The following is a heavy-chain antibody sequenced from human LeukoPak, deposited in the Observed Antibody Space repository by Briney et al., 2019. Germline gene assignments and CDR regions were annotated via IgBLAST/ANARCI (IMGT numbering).Heavy chain of an antibody. Sequence: GGSLRLSCATSGFTFSHYGMHWVRQAPGKGLEWVAVIWSDGTNTYYGDPVKGRFTISRDNFQRTVYLQMNSLRAGDTAVYYCARDRIKSGSYYFDYWGQGTLVTVSS. CDR2: IWSDGTNT. CDR3: ARDRIKSGSYYFDY. D-gene: IGHD1-26*01. J-gene: IGHJ4*02. V-gene: IGHV3-33*01. CDR1: GFTFSHYG.